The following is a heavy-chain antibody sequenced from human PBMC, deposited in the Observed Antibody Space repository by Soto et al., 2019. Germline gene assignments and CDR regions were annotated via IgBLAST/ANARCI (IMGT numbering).Heavy chain of an antibody. V-gene: IGHV3-30*18. CDR1: GFTFSSYG. J-gene: IGHJ4*02. D-gene: IGHD2-2*02. CDR2: ISYDGSNK. Sequence: GGSPRLSCAASGFTFSSYGMHWVRQAPGKGLEWVAVISYDGSNKYYADSVKGRFTISRDNSKNTLYLQMNSLRAEDTAVYYCAKNFGGYCSSTSCYNFDYWGQGTLVTVSS. CDR3: AKNFGGYCSSTSCYNFDY.